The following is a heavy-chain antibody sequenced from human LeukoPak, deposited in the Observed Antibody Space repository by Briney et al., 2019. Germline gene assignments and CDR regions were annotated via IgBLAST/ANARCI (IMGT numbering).Heavy chain of an antibody. J-gene: IGHJ4*02. CDR3: ARGTGWLYFDY. Sequence: GGSLRLSCAASGFTVTNNYMSWVRQAPGKGLEWVSVIYSGATTSYSDSVTGRFTISRDNSKNTLYLQVNSLRAEDTAVYFCARGTGWLYFDYWGQGTLVTVSS. CDR1: GFTVTNNY. CDR2: IYSGATT. V-gene: IGHV3-53*01. D-gene: IGHD6-19*01.